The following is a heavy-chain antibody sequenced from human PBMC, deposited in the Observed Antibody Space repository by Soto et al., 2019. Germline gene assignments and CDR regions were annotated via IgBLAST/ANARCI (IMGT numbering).Heavy chain of an antibody. CDR2: INPSGGST. V-gene: IGHV1-46*01. CDR3: AAYSSSPQGDWFDP. J-gene: IGHJ5*02. CDR1: GYTFTSYY. Sequence: ASVKVSCKASGYTFTSYYMHWVRQAPGQGLEWMGIINPSGGSTNYAQKLQGRVAMTRDTSTSTVYMELNSLRSDDTAVYYCAAYSSSPQGDWFDPWGQGTLVTVSS. D-gene: IGHD6-6*01.